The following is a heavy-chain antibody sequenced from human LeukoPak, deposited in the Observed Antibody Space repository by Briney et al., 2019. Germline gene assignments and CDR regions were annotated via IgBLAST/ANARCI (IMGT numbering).Heavy chain of an antibody. J-gene: IGHJ4*02. V-gene: IGHV1-3*01. CDR2: INAGNGNT. CDR3: ARQGGGYNGYECFDY. CDR1: GYTFTSYA. Sequence: GASVKVSCKASGYTFTSYAMHWVRQAPGQRLEWMGWINAGNGNTKYSQKFQGRVTITRDTSASTAYMELSSLRSEDTAVYYCARQGGGYNGYECFDYWGQGTLVTVSS. D-gene: IGHD5-12*01.